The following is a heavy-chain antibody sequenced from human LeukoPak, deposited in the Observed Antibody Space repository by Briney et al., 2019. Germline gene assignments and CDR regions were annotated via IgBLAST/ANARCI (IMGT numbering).Heavy chain of an antibody. J-gene: IGHJ4*02. Sequence: GGSLRLSCAASGFTFSSYEMNWVRQAPGKGLEWVSYISSSGSTIYYADSVKGRFTISRDNAKNSLYLQMNSLRAEDTAVYYCAKADDYVWGSYRHYDYWGQGTLVTVSS. D-gene: IGHD3-16*02. CDR1: GFTFSSYE. CDR2: ISSSGSTI. CDR3: AKADDYVWGSYRHYDY. V-gene: IGHV3-48*03.